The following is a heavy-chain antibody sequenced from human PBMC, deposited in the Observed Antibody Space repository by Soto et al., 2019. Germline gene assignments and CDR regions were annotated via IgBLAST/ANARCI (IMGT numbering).Heavy chain of an antibody. D-gene: IGHD2-15*01. Sequence: EVQLVESGGGLVQPGGSLRLSCAASGFTFSSYWMHWVRQAPGKGLVWVSRINSDGSSTSYADSVKGRFTTSRDNAKNTLYLQMNSLSAEDTAVYYCVRTSLVVAAATREDYWGQGTPVTVAS. CDR1: GFTFSSYW. V-gene: IGHV3-74*01. J-gene: IGHJ4*02. CDR3: VRTSLVVAAATREDY. CDR2: INSDGSST.